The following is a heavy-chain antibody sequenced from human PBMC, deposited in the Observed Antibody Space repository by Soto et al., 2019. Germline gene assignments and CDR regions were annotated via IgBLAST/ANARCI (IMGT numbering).Heavy chain of an antibody. Sequence: TLSLTCTVSGGSISSGGYYWSWIRQHPGKGLEWIGYIYYSGSTYYNPSLKSRVTISVDTSKNTFSLQLSSVTAADTAVYYCARSSFGVVTTYYFDAWGQGTLVTVSS. CDR3: ARSSFGVVTTYYFDA. D-gene: IGHD3-3*01. V-gene: IGHV4-31*03. CDR2: IYYSGST. CDR1: GGSISSGGYY. J-gene: IGHJ4*01.